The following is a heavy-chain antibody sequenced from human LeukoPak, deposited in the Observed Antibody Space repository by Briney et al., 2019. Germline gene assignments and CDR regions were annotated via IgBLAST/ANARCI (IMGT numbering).Heavy chain of an antibody. Sequence: PGGSLRLSCAASGFTFSPYAMSWVRQAPGKGLEWVSTIGGSGDTTYYADSVKGRFTISRDNSKNTLYLQMNSLRAEDTAVYYCARYTTGHGFDVWGQGTLVTVSS. CDR1: GFTFSPYA. CDR2: IGGSGDTT. CDR3: ARYTTGHGFDV. V-gene: IGHV3-23*01. J-gene: IGHJ4*02. D-gene: IGHD2/OR15-2a*01.